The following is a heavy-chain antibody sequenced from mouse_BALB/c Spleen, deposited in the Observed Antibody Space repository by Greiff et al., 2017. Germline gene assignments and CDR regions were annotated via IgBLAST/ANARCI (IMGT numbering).Heavy chain of an antibody. CDR1: GYSITSGYS. V-gene: IGHV3-1*02. CDR2: IHYSGST. Sequence: EVQLQESGPDLVKPSQSLSLTCTVTGYSITSGYSWHWIRPFPGNKLEWMGYIHYSGSTNYNPSLKSRISITRDTSKNQFFLQLNSETTEDTATYYCASPYGPRAMDYWGQGTSVTVSS. CDR3: ASPYGPRAMDY. J-gene: IGHJ4*01. D-gene: IGHD2-10*02.